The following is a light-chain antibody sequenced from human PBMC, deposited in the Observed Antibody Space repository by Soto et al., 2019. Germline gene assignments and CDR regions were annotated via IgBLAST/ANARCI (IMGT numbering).Light chain of an antibody. CDR1: SSDVGGYNY. V-gene: IGLV2-14*03. J-gene: IGLJ1*01. Sequence: QAGLTQPSYVSGSPGQSITISCTGTSSDVGGYNYVSWYQHHPGKAPKLMIFDVSNRPSGVSNRFSGSKSGNTASLTISGLQPEDEADYYCSSYTTSNTRQIVFGTGTKVTVL. CDR3: SSYTTSNTRQIV. CDR2: DVS.